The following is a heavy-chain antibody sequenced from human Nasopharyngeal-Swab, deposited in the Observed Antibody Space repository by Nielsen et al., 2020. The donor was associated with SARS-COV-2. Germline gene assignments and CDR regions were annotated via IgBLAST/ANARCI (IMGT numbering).Heavy chain of an antibody. V-gene: IGHV3-64D*06. J-gene: IGHJ4*02. CDR2: ISTHGGGT. CDR1: GFTFGNSA. D-gene: IGHD5-24*01. CDR3: VKGMEGYNRGGYFDY. Sequence: GESLKISCSTSGFTFGNSALHWDRQAPGKGLEYVSAISTHGGGTYYTDSVKGRFTIYRDNSQQTLYLQMSSLRPEDTAVYYCVKGMEGYNRGGYFDYWGQGNLVTVSS.